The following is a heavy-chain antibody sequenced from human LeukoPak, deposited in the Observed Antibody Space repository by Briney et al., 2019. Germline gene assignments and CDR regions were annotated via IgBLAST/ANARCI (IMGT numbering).Heavy chain of an antibody. CDR2: IKEDGSEK. CDR3: ARESPYYYDSPDAFDI. Sequence: GGSLRLPCAASGFTFSNYWMSWVRQAPGKGLEWVANIKEDGSEKYYVDSVKGRFTISRDNAKNSLYLQMNSLRAEDTAVYYCARESPYYYDSPDAFDIWGQGTMVTVSS. CDR1: GFTFSNYW. D-gene: IGHD3-22*01. V-gene: IGHV3-7*03. J-gene: IGHJ3*02.